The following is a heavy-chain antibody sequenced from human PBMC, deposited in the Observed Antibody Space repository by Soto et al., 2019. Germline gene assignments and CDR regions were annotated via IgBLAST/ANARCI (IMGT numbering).Heavy chain of an antibody. Sequence: SETLSLTCAVYGGSFSGYYWSWIRQPPGKGLEWIGEINHCGSTNYNPSLKSRVTISVDTSKNQFSLKLSSVTAADTAVYYCARHFRNYDISDLWGQGTTVTVSS. D-gene: IGHD3-9*01. CDR1: GGSFSGYY. J-gene: IGHJ6*02. CDR3: ARHFRNYDISDL. V-gene: IGHV4-34*01. CDR2: INHCGST.